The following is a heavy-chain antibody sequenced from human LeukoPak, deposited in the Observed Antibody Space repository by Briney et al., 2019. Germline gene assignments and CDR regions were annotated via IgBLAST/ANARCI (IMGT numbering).Heavy chain of an antibody. J-gene: IGHJ4*02. CDR1: GFTFSRYW. CDR2: IKQDGSEK. V-gene: IGHV3-7*01. CDR3: ARLLVYNSGGEAFDH. Sequence: GGSLRLSCAASGFTFSRYWMSWVRQAPGKGLKWVANIKQDGSEKYYVDSVKGRFTISRVNAKNSLYLQMNRLRAEDTAVYYCARLLVYNSGGEAFDHWGEGALVAVSS. D-gene: IGHD1-20*01.